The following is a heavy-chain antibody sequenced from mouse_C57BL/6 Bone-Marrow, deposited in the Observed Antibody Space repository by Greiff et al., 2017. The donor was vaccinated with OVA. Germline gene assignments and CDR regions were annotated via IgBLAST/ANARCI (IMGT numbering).Heavy chain of an antibody. Sequence: EVHLVESGGGLVKPGGSLKLSCAASGFTFSDYGMHWVRQAPEKGLEWVAYICRGSSTIYYADTVKGRFTLSRDNAKNTLFLQMTSLRSEDTAMYYCARGEVYHFDYWGQGTTLTVSS. CDR1: GFTFSDYG. V-gene: IGHV5-17*01. CDR2: ICRGSSTI. D-gene: IGHD1-3*01. J-gene: IGHJ2*01. CDR3: ARGEVYHFDY.